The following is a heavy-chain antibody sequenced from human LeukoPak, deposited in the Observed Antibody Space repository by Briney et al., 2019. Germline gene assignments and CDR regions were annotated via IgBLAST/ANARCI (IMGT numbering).Heavy chain of an antibody. V-gene: IGHV1-24*01. J-gene: IGHJ4*02. CDR1: GYTLTELS. Sequence: ASVKVSCKVSGYTLTELSLHWVRQAPGKGLEWMGGFDPEDGETIYAQKVQGRVTMTEDTSTDTAYMELSSLRSEDTAVYYCATVTRDGYNFGLDYWGQGTLVTVSS. D-gene: IGHD5-24*01. CDR3: ATVTRDGYNFGLDY. CDR2: FDPEDGET.